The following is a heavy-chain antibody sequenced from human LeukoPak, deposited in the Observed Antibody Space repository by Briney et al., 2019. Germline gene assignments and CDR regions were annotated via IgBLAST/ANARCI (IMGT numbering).Heavy chain of an antibody. V-gene: IGHV4-38-2*01. Sequence: SETLSLTCAVSGYSISSGYYWGWIRQPPGKGLEWIGEINHSGSTNYNPSLKSRVTISVDTSKNQFSLKLSSVTAADTAVYYCARRRELRFLEWLKDAFDIWGQGTLVTVSS. D-gene: IGHD3-3*01. CDR3: ARRRELRFLEWLKDAFDI. CDR1: GYSISSGYY. CDR2: INHSGST. J-gene: IGHJ4*02.